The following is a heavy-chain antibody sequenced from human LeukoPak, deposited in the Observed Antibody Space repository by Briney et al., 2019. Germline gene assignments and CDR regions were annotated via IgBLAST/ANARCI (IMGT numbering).Heavy chain of an antibody. CDR1: GVSISSYY. J-gene: IGHJ4*02. Sequence: SETLSLTCTVSGVSISSYYWSWLRQPPGKGLEWIGYIYYSGSTNYNPSLKSRVTMSVDTSKNQFSLKLSSVTAADTAVYYCARAGSGGQAGEGYFDYWGQGTLVTVSS. D-gene: IGHD2-15*01. CDR3: ARAGSGGQAGEGYFDY. V-gene: IGHV4-59*12. CDR2: IYYSGST.